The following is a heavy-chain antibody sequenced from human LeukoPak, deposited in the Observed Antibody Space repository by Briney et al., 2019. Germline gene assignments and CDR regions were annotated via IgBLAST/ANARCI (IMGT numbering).Heavy chain of an antibody. J-gene: IGHJ4*02. CDR1: GGSFNSGDYS. CDR3: AREILSSVGYFDY. V-gene: IGHV4-30-2*01. Sequence: SETLSLTCAVSGGSFNSGDYSWSWIRQPPGKGLEWIGYIYHSGSPYYNPSLKSRVTISIDRSKNQLSLKLNSVTAADTAVYYCAREILSSVGYFDYWGQGILVTVSS. D-gene: IGHD2-15*01. CDR2: IYHSGSP.